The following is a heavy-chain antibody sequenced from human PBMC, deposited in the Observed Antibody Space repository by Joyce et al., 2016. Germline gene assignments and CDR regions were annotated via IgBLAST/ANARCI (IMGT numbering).Heavy chain of an antibody. J-gene: IGHJ6*02. V-gene: IGHV4-61*01. CDR2: IYDSGST. D-gene: IGHD2-15*01. Sequence: QVHLQESGPGLVKPSETLSLTCTVSGGSVSSGTYYWSWIRQPPGKGLEWIGYIYDSGSTNYNPAHKSRVTISVDRSKNQFSLNLNSVTAADAAIYFCARLQLVVGEGWNYGMDVWGQGTTVTVSS. CDR3: ARLQLVVGEGWNYGMDV. CDR1: GGSVSSGTYY.